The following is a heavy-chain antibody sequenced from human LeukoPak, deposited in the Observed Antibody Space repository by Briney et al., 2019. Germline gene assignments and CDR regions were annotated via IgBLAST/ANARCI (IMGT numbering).Heavy chain of an antibody. Sequence: SETLSLTCSVSGGSISSSTNYWGWIRQPPGKGLEWIGNIHYSGSTYYNPSLKSRVTISVDTSKNQFSLKLSSVTAADTAVYYCARRNVVVPAAMARAFDIWGQGTMVTVSS. J-gene: IGHJ3*02. D-gene: IGHD2-2*01. CDR1: GGSISSSTNY. CDR3: ARRNVVVPAAMARAFDI. V-gene: IGHV4-39*01. CDR2: IHYSGST.